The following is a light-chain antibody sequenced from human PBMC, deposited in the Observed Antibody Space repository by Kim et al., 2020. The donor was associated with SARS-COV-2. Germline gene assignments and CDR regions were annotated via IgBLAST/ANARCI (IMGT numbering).Light chain of an antibody. CDR2: GAS. Sequence: EIVLTQFPGTLSVSPGEGAILSCTASQSISSSYVAWYHQRPGQPPRLVLYGASSRATGIPDRFSGSGSATHYTLTISRLEPEVSGVYYRQQYGSSHTCGGETKLEI. J-gene: IGKJ4*01. CDR3: QQYGSSHT. V-gene: IGKV3-20*01. CDR1: QSISSSY.